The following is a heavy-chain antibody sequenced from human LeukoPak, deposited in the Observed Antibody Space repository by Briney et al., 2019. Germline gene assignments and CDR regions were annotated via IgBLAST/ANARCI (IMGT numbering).Heavy chain of an antibody. J-gene: IGHJ6*03. V-gene: IGHV1-18*01. CDR2: ISAYNGNT. D-gene: IGHD3-22*01. CDR1: GYTFTSYG. Sequence: ASVKVSCKAPGYTFTSYGISWVRQAPGQGLEWMGWISAYNGNTNYAQKLQGRVTMTTDTSTSTAYMELRSLRSDDTAVYYCARSYSYDSSGYYSLRYYYYYYMDVWGKGTTVTVSS. CDR3: ARSYSYDSSGYYSLRYYYYYYMDV.